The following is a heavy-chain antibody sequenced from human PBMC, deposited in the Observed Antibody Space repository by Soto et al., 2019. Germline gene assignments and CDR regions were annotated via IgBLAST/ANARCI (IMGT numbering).Heavy chain of an antibody. V-gene: IGHV2-5*02. CDR1: GFSLTTTGEA. J-gene: IGHJ4*02. Sequence: SGPTLVNPTQTLTLTCTFSGFSLTTTGEAVGWIRQPPGKALEWLAIIYWDDDTRFSPSLESRLTIAKDTSKKQVVLTMTNLDPVDTATYYCACITYYYDSSGYYQPCFDYWGQGTLVTVSS. D-gene: IGHD3-22*01. CDR3: ACITYYYDSSGYYQPCFDY. CDR2: IYWDDDT.